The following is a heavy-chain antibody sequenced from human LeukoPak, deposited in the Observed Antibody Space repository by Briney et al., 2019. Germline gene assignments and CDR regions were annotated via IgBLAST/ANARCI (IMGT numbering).Heavy chain of an antibody. V-gene: IGHV1-69*13. Sequence: VASVKVSCKASGGTFSSYAISWVRQAPGQGLEWMGGIIPIFGTANYAQKFQGRVTITADESTSTAYMELSSLRSEDTAVYYCARGRLWFGELSTDDAFDIWGQGTMVTVSS. CDR2: IIPIFGTA. CDR3: ARGRLWFGELSTDDAFDI. J-gene: IGHJ3*02. CDR1: GGTFSSYA. D-gene: IGHD3-10*01.